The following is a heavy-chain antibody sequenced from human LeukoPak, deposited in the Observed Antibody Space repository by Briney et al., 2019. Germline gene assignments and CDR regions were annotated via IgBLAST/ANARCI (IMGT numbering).Heavy chain of an antibody. J-gene: IGHJ4*02. V-gene: IGHV3-33*01. Sequence: TGGSLRLSCAAPGFSLSNYGLHWVRQGPGKGLEWLAVINYDGSNRYYADSVKGRFTISKDSSENTLYLQMNSLRADDTAMYYCARWGGTRQFYFDYWGKGTLATVSS. CDR1: GFSLSNYG. CDR2: INYDGSNR. CDR3: ARWGGTRQFYFDY. D-gene: IGHD3-16*01.